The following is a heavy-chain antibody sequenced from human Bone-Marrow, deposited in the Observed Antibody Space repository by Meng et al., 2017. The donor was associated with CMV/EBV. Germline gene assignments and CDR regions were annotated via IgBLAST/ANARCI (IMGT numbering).Heavy chain of an antibody. V-gene: IGHV1-18*01. CDR1: GGTFSSYT. D-gene: IGHD3-22*01. Sequence: ASVKVSCKASGGTFSSYTISWVRQAPGQGLEWMGWISAYNGNTNYAQKLQGRVTMTTDTSTSTAYMELRSLRSDDTAVYYCATFTYYYDSSGYYYPDYFDYWGQGTLVTVSS. CDR3: ATFTYYYDSSGYYYPDYFDY. J-gene: IGHJ4*02. CDR2: ISAYNGNT.